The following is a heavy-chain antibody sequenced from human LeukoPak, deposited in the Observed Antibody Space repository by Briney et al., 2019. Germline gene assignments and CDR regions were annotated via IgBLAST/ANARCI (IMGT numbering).Heavy chain of an antibody. CDR2: IYNSGST. CDR3: ARDKGPYWYFDL. CDR1: DGSITSYY. Sequence: SETLSLTCTVSDGSITSYYWNWIPQPPGKGLEWIGNIYNSGSTDYNPSLKSRVTISVNTSKNQISLKLNSVTAADTAVYYCARDKGPYWYFDLWGRGTLVTVSS. V-gene: IGHV4-59*01. J-gene: IGHJ2*01.